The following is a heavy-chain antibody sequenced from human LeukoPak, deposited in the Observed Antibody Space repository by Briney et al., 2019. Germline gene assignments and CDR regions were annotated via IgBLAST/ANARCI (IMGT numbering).Heavy chain of an antibody. J-gene: IGHJ2*01. V-gene: IGHV4-30-2*01. D-gene: IGHD3-3*01. CDR2: INHSGST. CDR3: ANLPGQWSGWHFDL. Sequence: SQTLSLTCAVSGGSISSGGYYWSWIRQPPGKGLEWIGEINHSGSTNYNPSLKSRVTISVDTSKNQFSLKLSSVTAADTAVYYCANLPGQWSGWHFDLWGRGTLVTVSS. CDR1: GGSISSGGYY.